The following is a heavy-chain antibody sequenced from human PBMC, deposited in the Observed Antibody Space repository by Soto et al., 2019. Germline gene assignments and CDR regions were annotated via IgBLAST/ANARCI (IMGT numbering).Heavy chain of an antibody. V-gene: IGHV1-69*02. J-gene: IGHJ4*02. CDR2: IIPILGIA. Sequence: QVQLVQSGAEVKKPGSSVKVSCKASGGTFSSYTISWVRQAPGQGLEWMGRIIPILGIANYAQKFQGRVTLSADKSTSTPYMELSRLRCEDTAVYYCASDPHKELRGGVHDYWGQGTLVTVSS. D-gene: IGHD1-7*01. CDR3: ASDPHKELRGGVHDY. CDR1: GGTFSSYT.